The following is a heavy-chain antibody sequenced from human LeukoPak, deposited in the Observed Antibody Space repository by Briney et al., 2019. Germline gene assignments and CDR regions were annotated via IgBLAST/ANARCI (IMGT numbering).Heavy chain of an antibody. CDR1: GFTFSSYG. CDR2: IWYDGSNK. J-gene: IGHJ4*02. D-gene: IGHD1-1*01. CDR3: ARAESIDDDLLDY. V-gene: IGHV3-33*01. Sequence: PGGSLRLSCAASGFTFSSYGMHWVRQAPGKGLEWVAVIWYDGSNKYYADSVKGRFTISRDNSKSTLYLQMNSLRAEDTAVYYCARAESIDDDLLDYWGQGTLVTVSS.